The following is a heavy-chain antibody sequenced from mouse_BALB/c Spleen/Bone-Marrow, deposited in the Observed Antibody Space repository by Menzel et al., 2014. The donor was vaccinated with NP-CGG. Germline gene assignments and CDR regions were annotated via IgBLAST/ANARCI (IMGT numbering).Heavy chain of an antibody. V-gene: IGHV14-4*02. CDR3: KGYDYDVDSFDY. CDR2: IDPENGDT. D-gene: IGHD2-4*01. CDR1: GFNIKDSY. Sequence: VQLQQSGAELVRSGASVRLSCAASGFNIKDSYIHWVRQRPEQGLEWIGWIDPENGDTEYAPKFQGKATMTADTSSNTAYLQLSSLTSEDTADYYCKGYDYDVDSFDYWGQGTTLTVSS. J-gene: IGHJ2*01.